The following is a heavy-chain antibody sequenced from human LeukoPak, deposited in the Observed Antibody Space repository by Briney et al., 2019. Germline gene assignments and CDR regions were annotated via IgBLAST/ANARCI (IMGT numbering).Heavy chain of an antibody. Sequence: GRSLTLSSAASGFTLSSYSMNWVRQAPGKGLEWVSSIPRSNYINYADSVKGRFTISRDHPKDPLSLQMTGLRVEDTAVYYCARNNDGSSWYVGGDAFDIWGQGTMVTVSS. CDR1: GFTLSSYS. CDR3: ARNNDGSSWYVGGDAFDI. D-gene: IGHD6-13*01. CDR2: IPRSNYI. J-gene: IGHJ3*02. V-gene: IGHV3-21*01.